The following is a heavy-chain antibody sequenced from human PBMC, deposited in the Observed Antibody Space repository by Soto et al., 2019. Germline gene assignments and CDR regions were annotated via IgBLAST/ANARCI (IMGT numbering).Heavy chain of an antibody. D-gene: IGHD1-1*01. CDR2: IYATGTT. CDR1: GASISGFY. Sequence: SETLSLTCTVSGASISGFYWSWIRKSAGKGLEWIGRIYATGTTNYNPSLKSRVMMSVDTSKKQFSLKLRSVTAADTAVYYCVRDGTKTLRDWFDPWGQGMSVTVSS. J-gene: IGHJ5*02. CDR3: VRDGTKTLRDWFDP. V-gene: IGHV4-4*07.